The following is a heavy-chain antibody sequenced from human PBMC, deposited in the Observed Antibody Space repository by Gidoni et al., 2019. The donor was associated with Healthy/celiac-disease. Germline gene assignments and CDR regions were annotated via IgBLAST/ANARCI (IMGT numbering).Heavy chain of an antibody. Sequence: QVPLVQSGSALKKPGASVTVSCKASGSTFTSYAMNWVRQAPGQGLEWMGWINTNTGNPTYAQGFTGRFVFALDTAVSTAYLQISSLKAEDTAVYYCARVWFGHPRPWFDPWGQGTLVTVSS. V-gene: IGHV7-4-1*02. CDR2: INTNTGNP. D-gene: IGHD3-10*01. J-gene: IGHJ5*02. CDR3: ARVWFGHPRPWFDP. CDR1: GSTFTSYA.